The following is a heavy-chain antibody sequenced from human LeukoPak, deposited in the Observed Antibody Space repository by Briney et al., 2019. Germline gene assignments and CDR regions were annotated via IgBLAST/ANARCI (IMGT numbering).Heavy chain of an antibody. CDR1: GGSISSSNYY. CDR3: ARGQNIVVVPAATKRYFDL. CDR2: ISYSGSI. Sequence: SETLSLTCTVSGGSISSSNYYWVWIRQPPGQGLESIGSISYSGSIYYNPSLKSRITISVDTSKNQFSLKLSSVTAAVTAVYYCARGQNIVVVPAATKRYFDLWGCGTLVTVSS. D-gene: IGHD2-2*01. V-gene: IGHV4-39*07. J-gene: IGHJ2*01.